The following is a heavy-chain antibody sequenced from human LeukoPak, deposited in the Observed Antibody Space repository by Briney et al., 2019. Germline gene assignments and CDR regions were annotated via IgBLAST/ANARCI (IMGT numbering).Heavy chain of an antibody. CDR3: ALSRPDYGLPLSY. Sequence: GRSLRLSFAASGFTFSSYGMHWVRQAPGKGLEWVAVIWYDGSNKYYADSVKGRFTVSRDNSKNTLYLQMNSLRAEDTAVYYCALSRPDYGLPLSYWGQGTLVTVSS. D-gene: IGHD4-17*01. CDR1: GFTFSSYG. CDR2: IWYDGSNK. J-gene: IGHJ4*02. V-gene: IGHV3-33*01.